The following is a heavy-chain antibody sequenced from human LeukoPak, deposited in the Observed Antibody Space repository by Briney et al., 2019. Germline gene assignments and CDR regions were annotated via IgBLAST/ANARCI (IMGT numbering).Heavy chain of an antibody. CDR3: ARGGGVY. CDR1: GFTFSSYI. Sequence: PGGSLSLSCAASGFTFSSYIINWVRQAPGKGLEWVSYISSSSSTIYYADSVKGRFSISRDNAKNSLYLQMNSLRAEDTAVYYCARGGGVYWGQGTLVTVSS. J-gene: IGHJ4*02. D-gene: IGHD2-8*02. CDR2: ISSSSSTI. V-gene: IGHV3-48*01.